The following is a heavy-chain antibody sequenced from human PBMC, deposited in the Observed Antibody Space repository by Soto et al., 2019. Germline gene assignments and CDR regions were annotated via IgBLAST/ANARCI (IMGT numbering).Heavy chain of an antibody. CDR3: ARLRSEYSAPDAFDV. Sequence: TLSLTCTVSGGSISSYYWSWIRQPPGKGLEWIGYIYYSGSTNYNPSLKSRVTISVDTSKNQFSLKLSSVTAADTAVYYCARLRSEYSAPDAFDVWGQGTMVNVS. CDR1: GGSISSYY. J-gene: IGHJ3*01. CDR2: IYYSGST. V-gene: IGHV4-59*01. D-gene: IGHD5-12*01.